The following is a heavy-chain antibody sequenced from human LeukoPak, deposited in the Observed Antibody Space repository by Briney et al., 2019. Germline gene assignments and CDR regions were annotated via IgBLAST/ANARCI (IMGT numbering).Heavy chain of an antibody. Sequence: SETLSLTCTVSGGSISSRSYYWGWIRQPPGKGLEWIGRIYYSGSTYYNPSLKSRVTISVDTSKNQFSLKLSSVTAADPAVYYCARGNYYDSSGYYGWGQGTLVTVSS. J-gene: IGHJ4*02. CDR3: ARGNYYDSSGYYG. V-gene: IGHV4-39*01. D-gene: IGHD3-22*01. CDR2: IYYSGST. CDR1: GGSISSRSYY.